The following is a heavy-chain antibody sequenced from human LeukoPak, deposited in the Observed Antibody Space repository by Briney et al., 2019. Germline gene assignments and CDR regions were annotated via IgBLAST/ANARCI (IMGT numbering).Heavy chain of an antibody. J-gene: IGHJ5*02. CDR3: ARDLGYGYWFDP. CDR1: GDSIRSGSFH. V-gene: IGHV4-61*02. CDR2: IYITGST. Sequence: SQTLSLTCSVSGDSIRSGSFHWNWIRQPAGKGLEWIGRIYITGSTDYNPSLKSRVTMSVGTSNNQFSLKLTSVTAADTAVYYCARDLGYGYWFDPWGQGTLVTVSS. D-gene: IGHD1-1*01.